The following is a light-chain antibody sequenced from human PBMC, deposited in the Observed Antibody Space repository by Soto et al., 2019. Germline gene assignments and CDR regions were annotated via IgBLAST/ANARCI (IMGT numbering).Light chain of an antibody. CDR2: GAS. Sequence: EIVLTQSPGTLSLSPGERATLSCRASQSVSSSYLAWYQQKPGQAPRLLIYGASSRATGIPDRFSGSGSGTDFTLTISRLETEDFAVYYCQQYGSSRQTFGQGTKVDI. CDR1: QSVSSSY. CDR3: QQYGSSRQT. J-gene: IGKJ1*01. V-gene: IGKV3-20*01.